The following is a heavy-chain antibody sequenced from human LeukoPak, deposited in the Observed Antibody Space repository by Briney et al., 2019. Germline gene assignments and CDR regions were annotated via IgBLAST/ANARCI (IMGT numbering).Heavy chain of an antibody. CDR3: ASVQLDYYYGMDV. J-gene: IGHJ6*02. Sequence: SQTLSLTCTVSGGSISSGDYYWSWIRQPPGKGLEWIGYIYYSGSTYYNPSLKSRVTISVDTSKNQFSLKLSSVTAADTAVYYCASVQLDYYYGMDVWGQGTTVTVSS. CDR2: IYYSGST. V-gene: IGHV4-30-4*01. CDR1: GGSISSGDYY. D-gene: IGHD5-18*01.